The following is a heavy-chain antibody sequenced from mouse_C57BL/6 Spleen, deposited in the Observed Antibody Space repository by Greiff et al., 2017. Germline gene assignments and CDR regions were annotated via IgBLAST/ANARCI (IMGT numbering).Heavy chain of an antibody. J-gene: IGHJ1*03. V-gene: IGHV1-4*01. Sequence: QVQLQQSGAELARPGASVKMSCKASGYTFTSYTMHWVKQRPGQGLEWIGYINPSSGYTKYNQKFKDKATLTADKSSSTAYMQLSSLTSEDSAVYNCARTSYDGSSYWYFDVWGTGTTVTVSS. D-gene: IGHD1-1*01. CDR3: ARTSYDGSSYWYFDV. CDR2: INPSSGYT. CDR1: GYTFTSYT.